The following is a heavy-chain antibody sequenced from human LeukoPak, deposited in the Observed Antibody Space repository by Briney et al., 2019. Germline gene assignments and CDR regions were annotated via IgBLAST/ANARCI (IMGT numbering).Heavy chain of an antibody. V-gene: IGHV3-74*01. Sequence: PGGSLRLSCAASGFTFSTYWMYWVRQDPGKGLVWVSRINPDGSSTSYADSVKGRFTISRDNAKNSLYLQMNSLRAEDTAVYYCARAYSYGPYYYYYMDVWGKGTTVTISS. CDR2: INPDGSST. J-gene: IGHJ6*03. CDR3: ARAYSYGPYYYYYMDV. D-gene: IGHD5-18*01. CDR1: GFTFSTYW.